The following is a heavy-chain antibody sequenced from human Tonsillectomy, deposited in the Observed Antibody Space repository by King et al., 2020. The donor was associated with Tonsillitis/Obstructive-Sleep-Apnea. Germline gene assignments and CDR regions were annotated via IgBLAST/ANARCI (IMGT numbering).Heavy chain of an antibody. D-gene: IGHD4-11*01. CDR2: IVPIFGTE. J-gene: IGHJ6*03. CDR3: ARGGEDYSDSNVGADYYYYMDV. CDR1: GGTFSSYA. V-gene: IGHV1-69*01. Sequence: VQLVQSGAEVKKPGSSVKVSCKASGGTFSSYAISWVRQAPGQGLEWMGGIVPIFGTENYAQKFQGRVTITADESTTTAYMELSSLRSEDTAVYYCARGGEDYSDSNVGADYYYYMDVWGKGTTVTVSS.